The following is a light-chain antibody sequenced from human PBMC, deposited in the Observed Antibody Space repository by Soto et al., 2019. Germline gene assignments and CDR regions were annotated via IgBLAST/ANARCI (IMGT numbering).Light chain of an antibody. Sequence: QSALTQPASVSGSPGQSITISCTGTSDDVGGYNYVSWYQQHPGKVPQLIVYDVTNRPSGVSIRFSGSKSGNTASLTISGLQAEDDADYSSTLFVGSSALYVFGTGTKVTVL. CDR2: DVT. V-gene: IGLV2-14*03. J-gene: IGLJ1*01. CDR3: TLFVGSSALYV. CDR1: SDDVGGYNY.